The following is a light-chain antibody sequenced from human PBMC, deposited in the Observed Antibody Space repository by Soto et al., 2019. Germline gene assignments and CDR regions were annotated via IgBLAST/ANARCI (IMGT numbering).Light chain of an antibody. CDR3: CSYAGIRGWI. CDR1: TSDVGNFDL. Sequence: QSALTQPASVSGCPGQSITISCTGTTSDVGNFDLVSWYQRHPGKAPQLIIYEVNKRPSGVSNRFSGSKSGNTASLTISGLQAEDEADYSCCSYAGIRGWIFGGGTKLTVL. J-gene: IGLJ2*01. CDR2: EVN. V-gene: IGLV2-23*02.